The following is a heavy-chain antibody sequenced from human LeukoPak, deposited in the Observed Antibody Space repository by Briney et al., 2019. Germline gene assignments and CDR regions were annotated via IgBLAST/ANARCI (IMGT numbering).Heavy chain of an antibody. V-gene: IGHV5-51*01. CDR3: ARPVDGTPYFDY. CDR1: DSSLTFYW. Sequence: GESLTISCQDFDSSLTFYWISWVRQMPGKGLEWMGTIYPGDSDTRYSPFFQGQVTISADKSISTAYLQWSSLKASDTAMYYCARPVDGTPYFDYWGRGTLVTVSS. D-gene: IGHD6-19*01. J-gene: IGHJ4*02. CDR2: IYPGDSDT.